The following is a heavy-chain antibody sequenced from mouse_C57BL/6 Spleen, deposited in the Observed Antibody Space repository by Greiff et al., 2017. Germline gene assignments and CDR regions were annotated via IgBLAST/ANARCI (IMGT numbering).Heavy chain of an antibody. J-gene: IGHJ2*01. V-gene: IGHV1-50*01. CDR2: IDPADGDT. Sequence: QVQLQQPGAELVKPGASVKISCKASGYTFTSYWMNWVKQRPGQGLEWIGQIDPADGDTNYNQKFKGKATLTADTSSSTAYMQLSSLTSEDSAVYYCEVSYSGGFDYWGQGTTLTVSA. CDR3: EVSYSGGFDY. D-gene: IGHD2-12*01. CDR1: GYTFTSYW.